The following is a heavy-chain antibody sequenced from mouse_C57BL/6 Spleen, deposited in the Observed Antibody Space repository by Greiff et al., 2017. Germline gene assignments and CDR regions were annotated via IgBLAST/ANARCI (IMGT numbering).Heavy chain of an antibody. CDR3: ARSQGLYAMDY. CDR2: IHPNSGST. J-gene: IGHJ4*01. V-gene: IGHV1-64*01. Sequence: VQLQQPGAELVKPGASVKLSCTASGYTFTSYWMHWVKQRPGQGLEWIGMIHPNSGSTNYNEKFKSKATLTVDKSSSTAYMQLSSLTSEDSAVYYCARSQGLYAMDYWGQGTSVTVSA. CDR1: GYTFTSYW. D-gene: IGHD3-1*01.